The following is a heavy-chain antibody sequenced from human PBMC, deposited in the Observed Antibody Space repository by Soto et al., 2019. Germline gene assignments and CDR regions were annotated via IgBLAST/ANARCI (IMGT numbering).Heavy chain of an antibody. Sequence: PVGSLRLSCAASGFTVSSNYMSWVRQAPGKGLGWVSVIYSGGSTYYADSVKGRFTIPRDNSKNTMYLQMNSLRAEDTAVYYCASNYYYYGMDVWGQGTAVTVSS. CDR2: IYSGGST. CDR3: ASNYYYYGMDV. CDR1: GFTVSSNY. V-gene: IGHV3-53*01. J-gene: IGHJ6*02.